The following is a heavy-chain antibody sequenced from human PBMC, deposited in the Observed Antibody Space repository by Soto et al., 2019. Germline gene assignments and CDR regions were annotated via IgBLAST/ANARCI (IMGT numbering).Heavy chain of an antibody. V-gene: IGHV3-30*18. CDR1: GFTFSSDG. J-gene: IGHJ4*02. Sequence: GSLRLSCAASGFTFSSDGMHWVRQAPSKGLEWVAVISYDGSNKYYADSVKGRFTISRDNSKNTLYLQMNSLRAEDTAVYYCAKDRRWLQPDYWGQGTLVTVSS. CDR3: AKDRRWLQPDY. CDR2: ISYDGSNK. D-gene: IGHD5-12*01.